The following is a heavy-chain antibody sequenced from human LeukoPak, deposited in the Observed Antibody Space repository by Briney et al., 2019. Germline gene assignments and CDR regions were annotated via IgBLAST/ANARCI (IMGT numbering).Heavy chain of an antibody. V-gene: IGHV3-7*01. CDR1: GFTFTTYW. CDR2: INEDGSHK. J-gene: IGHJ6*03. D-gene: IGHD5-18*01. Sequence: GGSLRLSCAASGFTFTTYWMAWVRQAPGKGLEWVANINEDGSHKNYLDSVKGRFTISRDNAKNTLFLQMNSLRAEDTAVYYCARGGYSYGYHYMDVWGKGTTVTVSS. CDR3: ARGGYSYGYHYMDV.